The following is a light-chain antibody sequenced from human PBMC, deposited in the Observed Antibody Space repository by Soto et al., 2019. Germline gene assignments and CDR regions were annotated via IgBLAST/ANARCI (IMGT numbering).Light chain of an antibody. CDR2: KNN. Sequence: QSVLTQPPSASGTPGQRVTISCSGSSSNIGTNAVNWYQHVPGTAPKLLIFKNNQWPSGVPARFSGSKSGTSASLAISGLQPEDEADYYCAAWDDSLNGVVFGGGIQLTVL. CDR1: SSNIGTNA. CDR3: AAWDDSLNGVV. V-gene: IGLV1-44*01. J-gene: IGLJ7*01.